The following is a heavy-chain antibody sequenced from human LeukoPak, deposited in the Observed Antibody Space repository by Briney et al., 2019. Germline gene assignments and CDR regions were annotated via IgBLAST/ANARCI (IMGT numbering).Heavy chain of an antibody. Sequence: SKTLSLTCFVSGGSISGSHWSWIRQSPGKGLEWIGYIHYTGITDYNPSLRSRVTLSIDLSKNQFSLRLSSVTAADTAVYYCARTGGDCSSGLCYYAMDVWGQGTTVTVS. CDR3: ARTGGDCSSGLCYYAMDV. CDR1: GGSISGSH. D-gene: IGHD2-21*02. V-gene: IGHV4-59*01. J-gene: IGHJ6*02. CDR2: IHYTGIT.